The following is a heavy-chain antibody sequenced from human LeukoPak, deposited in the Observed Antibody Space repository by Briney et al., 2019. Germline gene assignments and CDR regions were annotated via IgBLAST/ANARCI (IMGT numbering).Heavy chain of an antibody. CDR2: INLNNGGT. CDR3: ASRSDTVTTPHY. V-gene: IGHV1-2*02. CDR1: GYTFTGYY. Sequence: ASVKVSCKASGYTFTGYYLHWVRQAPGQGLEWMGWINLNNGGTNYAQRFQGRVTMTRDTSISTAYMELSRLRSDDTAIYYCASRSDTVTTPHYWGQGTLVTVSS. D-gene: IGHD4-17*01. J-gene: IGHJ4*02.